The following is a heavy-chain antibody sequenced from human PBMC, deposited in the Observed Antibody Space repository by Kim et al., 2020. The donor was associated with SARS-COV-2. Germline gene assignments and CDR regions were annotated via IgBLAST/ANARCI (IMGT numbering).Heavy chain of an antibody. V-gene: IGHV3-23*01. Sequence: YYAYSVKGRFTISRDNFKNTLYLQMNSLTAEDTAVYYCAKDHGADKAIDYWGQGTLVTVSS. D-gene: IGHD5-18*01. J-gene: IGHJ4*02. CDR3: AKDHGADKAIDY.